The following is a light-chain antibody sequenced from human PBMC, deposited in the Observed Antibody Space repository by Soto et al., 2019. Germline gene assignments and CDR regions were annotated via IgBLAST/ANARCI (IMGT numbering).Light chain of an antibody. CDR1: QSVSSSF. CDR2: GAS. Sequence: EIVLTQSPGTLSLSPGERATLSCRASQSVSSSFLAWYQQKPGQAPRLLIYGASSRATGIPDRFSGSGSGTDVTITISRLEPEDFAVYYCQHYDSSPYTFGQGTKLEIK. CDR3: QHYDSSPYT. J-gene: IGKJ2*01. V-gene: IGKV3-20*01.